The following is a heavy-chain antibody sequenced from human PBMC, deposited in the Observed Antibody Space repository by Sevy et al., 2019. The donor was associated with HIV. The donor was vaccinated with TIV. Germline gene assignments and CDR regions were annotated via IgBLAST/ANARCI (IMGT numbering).Heavy chain of an antibody. D-gene: IGHD3-16*01. Sequence: GGSLRLSCVAAGFTFSSYDMHWVRQPPGKGLEWVAGISYDGNKKYYVDSVKGRFTISRDNSKTTLYLQMDSLRVDDTAVYYCAAVALTFGEDPYPYHSFMDVWGKGTTVTVSS. CDR1: GFTFSSYD. V-gene: IGHV3-30*03. CDR3: AAVALTFGEDPYPYHSFMDV. J-gene: IGHJ6*03. CDR2: ISYDGNKK.